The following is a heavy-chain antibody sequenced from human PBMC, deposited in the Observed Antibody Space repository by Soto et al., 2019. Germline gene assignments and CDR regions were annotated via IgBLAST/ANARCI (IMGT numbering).Heavy chain of an antibody. Sequence: QAQVVQSGPEVAKPGSSVKVSCKASEDIFGSSGFSWVRQAPGLGLEWMGGIIPVFGTTEYAEKFRGRVTISADDDKRTVYMELDSLTSDDTAVYYCAKGDTGEPATTGPLDLWGQGTLVTVSS. J-gene: IGHJ4*02. V-gene: IGHV1-69*01. CDR3: AKGDTGEPATTGPLDL. CDR2: IIPVFGTT. D-gene: IGHD5-12*01. CDR1: EDIFGSSG.